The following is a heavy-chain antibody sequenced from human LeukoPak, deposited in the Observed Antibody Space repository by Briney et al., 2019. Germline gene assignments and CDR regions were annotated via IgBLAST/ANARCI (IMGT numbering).Heavy chain of an antibody. D-gene: IGHD1-1*01. Sequence: SETLSLTCTVTGGSKSSYYWSWIRQPAGKGLEWIGRIYTSGSTNYNPSLKSRVTMSVDTSKKQFSLKLSSVTAADTAVYYCAREEVQYYYYYYMDVWGKGTTVTVSS. J-gene: IGHJ6*03. CDR2: IYTSGST. CDR1: GGSKSSYY. V-gene: IGHV4-4*07. CDR3: AREEVQYYYYYYMDV.